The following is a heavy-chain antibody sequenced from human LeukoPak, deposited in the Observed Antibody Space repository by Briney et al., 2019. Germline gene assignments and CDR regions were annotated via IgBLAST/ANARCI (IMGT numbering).Heavy chain of an antibody. CDR3: ARDTSGGYYWYFDL. CDR2: TYYKSKWYN. D-gene: IGHD6-19*01. J-gene: IGHJ2*01. CDR1: GYSVSSNSAA. Sequence: SQTLSLTCAISGYSVSSNSAAWNWIRQSPSRGLEWLGRTYYKSKWYNDYAVSVKSRISINPDTSKNQFSLQLKSVTPEDTTVYYCARDTSGGYYWYFDLWGRGTLVTVSS. V-gene: IGHV6-1*01.